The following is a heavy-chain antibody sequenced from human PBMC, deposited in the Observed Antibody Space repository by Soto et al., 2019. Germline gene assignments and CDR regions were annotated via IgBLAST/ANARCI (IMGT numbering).Heavy chain of an antibody. D-gene: IGHD4-4*01. CDR2: ISTYNGNT. Sequence: SVKVSCKASGYTFTSYGINWVRQAPGQGLEWMGWISTYNGNTNYAQRLQGRVTMTTDTSTSTAYMELRSLRSDDTAVYYCARKTTVSDFDYWGQGTLVTVSS. CDR3: ARKTTVSDFDY. J-gene: IGHJ4*02. CDR1: GYTFTSYG. V-gene: IGHV1-18*04.